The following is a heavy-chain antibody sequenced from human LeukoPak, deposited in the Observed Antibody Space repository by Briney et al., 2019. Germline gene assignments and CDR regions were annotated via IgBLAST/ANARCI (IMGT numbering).Heavy chain of an antibody. CDR1: GLAFSSYA. V-gene: IGHV3-23*01. D-gene: IGHD3-22*01. J-gene: IGHJ4*02. CDR2: ISGSGGST. Sequence: GGSLRLSCAASGLAFSSYAMTWVRQPPGKGLEWVSAISGSGGSTYYADSVKGRFTISRDNSKNTLYLQMNSLRAEDTAVYYCAKGPTPYYYDSSGYYCFDYWGQGTLVTVSS. CDR3: AKGPTPYYYDSSGYYCFDY.